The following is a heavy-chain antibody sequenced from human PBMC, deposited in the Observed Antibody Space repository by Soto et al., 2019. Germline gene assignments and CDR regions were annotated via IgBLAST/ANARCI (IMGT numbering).Heavy chain of an antibody. CDR3: ARDAAAGLNDY. CDR2: ISAYNGNT. Sequence: QVQLVQSGAEVKKPGASVKVSCKASGYTFTSYGISWVRQAPGQGLEWMGWISAYNGNTKYVQKFPGRVTMTTDTATSTAYMELRSLRSDDTAVYYCARDAAAGLNDYWGQGTLVTVSS. J-gene: IGHJ4*02. V-gene: IGHV1-18*01. D-gene: IGHD6-13*01. CDR1: GYTFTSYG.